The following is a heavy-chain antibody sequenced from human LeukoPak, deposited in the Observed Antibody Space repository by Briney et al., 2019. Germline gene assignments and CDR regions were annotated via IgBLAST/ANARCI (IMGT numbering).Heavy chain of an antibody. V-gene: IGHV3-7*01. D-gene: IGHD3-9*01. CDR1: GFIFSDYW. J-gene: IGHJ4*02. CDR2: INEDGSVK. Sequence: PGGSLRLSCAASGFIFSDYWMTWVRQAPGKGLKRLTNINEDGSVKHYVDSVKGRFTISRDNAKRSLYLQMNSLRGEDTAVYYCARDPHYDILTGYYTGRPSDYWGQGTLVTVSS. CDR3: ARDPHYDILTGYYTGRPSDY.